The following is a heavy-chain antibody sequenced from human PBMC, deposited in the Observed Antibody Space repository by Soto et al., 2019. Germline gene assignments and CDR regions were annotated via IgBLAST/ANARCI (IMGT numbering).Heavy chain of an antibody. V-gene: IGHV1-2*04. CDR2: INPNSGGT. CDR3: AREVYYYDSSGYYPVGRNHFDH. D-gene: IGHD3-22*01. J-gene: IGHJ4*02. CDR1: GYTFTGYY. Sequence: ASVKVSCKASGYTFTGYYMHWVRQAPGQGLEWMGWINPNSGGTNYAQKFQGWVTMTRDTSISTAYMELSRLRSDDTAVYYCAREVYYYDSSGYYPVGRNHFDHWGQGTLVTVSS.